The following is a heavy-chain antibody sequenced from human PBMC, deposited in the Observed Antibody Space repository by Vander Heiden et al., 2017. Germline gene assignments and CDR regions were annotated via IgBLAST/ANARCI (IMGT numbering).Heavy chain of an antibody. D-gene: IGHD2-2*01. CDR2: IRGSGGST. J-gene: IGHJ5*02. Sequence: VQLLESGGGLVQPGRSLRLPCAASGFTFRSYALGWVRQAPGEGLEWVSAIRGSGGSTYYADSVKGRFTISRDNSKNTLYLQMNSLRAEDTAVYYCAKVRHCSSTSCYEGGWFDPWGQGTLVTVSS. V-gene: IGHV3-23*01. CDR3: AKVRHCSSTSCYEGGWFDP. CDR1: GFTFRSYA.